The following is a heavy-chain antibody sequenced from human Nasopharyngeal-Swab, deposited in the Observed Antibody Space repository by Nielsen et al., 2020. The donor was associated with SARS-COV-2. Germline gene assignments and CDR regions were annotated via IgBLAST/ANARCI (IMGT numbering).Heavy chain of an antibody. CDR3: ARRLVWFGEAHYYYDGMDV. CDR1: GFSFRSYW. D-gene: IGHD3-10*01. J-gene: IGHJ6*02. Sequence: GESLKISCAASGFSFRSYWMHWVRQAPGKGLVWVSCINSDGTTTRYADSVKGRFTVSRDNAKNTLYLEMNSLRADDTAVYYCARRLVWFGEAHYYYDGMDVWGQGTTVTVSS. V-gene: IGHV3-74*01. CDR2: INSDGTTT.